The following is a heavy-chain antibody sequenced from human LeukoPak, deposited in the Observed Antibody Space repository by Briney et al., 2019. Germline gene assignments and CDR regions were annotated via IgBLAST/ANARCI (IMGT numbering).Heavy chain of an antibody. CDR3: AKGCRHYDFWSGYYPTDLFYFDY. CDR2: ISGSGGST. D-gene: IGHD3-3*01. Sequence: GGSLRLSCAASGFTFSSYAMSWVRQAPGKGLEWVSAISGSGGSTYYADSVKGRFTILRDNSKNTLYLQMNSLRAEDTAVYYCAKGCRHYDFWSGYYPTDLFYFDYWGQGTLVTVSS. V-gene: IGHV3-23*01. CDR1: GFTFSSYA. J-gene: IGHJ4*02.